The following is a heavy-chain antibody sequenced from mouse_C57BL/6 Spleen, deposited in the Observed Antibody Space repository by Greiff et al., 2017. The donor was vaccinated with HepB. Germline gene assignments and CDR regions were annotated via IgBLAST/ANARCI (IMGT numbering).Heavy chain of an antibody. CDR1: GYSITSGYY. V-gene: IGHV3-6*01. Sequence: VQLKESGPGLVKPSQSLSLTCSVTGYSITSGYYWNWIRQFPGNKLEWMGYISYDGSNNYNPSLKNRISITRDTSKNQFFLKLNSVTTEDTATYYCARGEYYYGYDGPVFDYWGQGTTLTVSS. CDR3: ARGEYYYGYDGPVFDY. CDR2: ISYDGSN. D-gene: IGHD2-2*01. J-gene: IGHJ2*01.